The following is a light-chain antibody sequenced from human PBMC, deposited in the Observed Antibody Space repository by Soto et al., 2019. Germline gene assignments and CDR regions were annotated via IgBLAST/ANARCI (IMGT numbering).Light chain of an antibody. J-gene: IGLJ2*01. CDR2: DDS. CDR3: QVWDSNSDVVV. V-gene: IGLV3-21*02. Sequence: SYELTQPPSVSVAPVQTATITCGGNDIGSKSVHWYQQKPGQAPLLVVYDDSGRPAGIPERLSGSNSGNPATLTISRVEAGDEADYYCQVWDSNSDVVVFGGGTKVTVL. CDR1: DIGSKS.